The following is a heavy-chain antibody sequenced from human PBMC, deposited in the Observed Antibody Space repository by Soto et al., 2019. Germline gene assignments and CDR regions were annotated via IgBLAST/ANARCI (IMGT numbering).Heavy chain of an antibody. CDR2: IIPIFGTA. CDR3: ARDGGGYSGYAFSHHYGMDV. CDR1: GGIFGSYA. D-gene: IGHD5-12*01. V-gene: IGHV1-69*12. Sequence: QVQLVQSGAEVKKPGSSVKVSCKASGGIFGSYAISWVRQAPGQGLEWMGGIIPIFGTANYAQKFQGRVTITADESTSTAYMELSSLRSEDTAVYYCARDGGGYSGYAFSHHYGMDVWGQGTTVTVSS. J-gene: IGHJ6*02.